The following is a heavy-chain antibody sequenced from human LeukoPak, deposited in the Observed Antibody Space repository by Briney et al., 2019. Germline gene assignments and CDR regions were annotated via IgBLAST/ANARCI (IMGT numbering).Heavy chain of an antibody. CDR1: GFTFSDYE. J-gene: IGHJ4*02. V-gene: IGHV3-48*03. D-gene: IGHD2-15*01. CDR2: KSTSGRKI. CDR3: AKGPRDPSEFCSRGTCAPTYDA. Sequence: GGSLRLSCAASGFTFSDYEMNWVRQAPGKGLEWVSYKSTSGRKIYYADSVKGRFTISRDNAKNSVYLQMNSLTADDTAIYFCAKGPRDPSEFCSRGTCAPTYDAWGQGTLVTVSS.